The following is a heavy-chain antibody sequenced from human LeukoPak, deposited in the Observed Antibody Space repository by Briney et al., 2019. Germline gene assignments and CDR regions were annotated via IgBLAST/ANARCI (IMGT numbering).Heavy chain of an antibody. Sequence: GGSLRLSCAASGFTFDDYAMHWVRQAPGKGLEWVSGISWNSGSIGYADSVKGRFTISRDNAENSLYLQMNSLRAEDTALYYCAKDKEMATIRRGYFDYWGQGTLVTVSS. J-gene: IGHJ4*02. CDR2: ISWNSGSI. CDR1: GFTFDDYA. V-gene: IGHV3-9*01. D-gene: IGHD5-24*01. CDR3: AKDKEMATIRRGYFDY.